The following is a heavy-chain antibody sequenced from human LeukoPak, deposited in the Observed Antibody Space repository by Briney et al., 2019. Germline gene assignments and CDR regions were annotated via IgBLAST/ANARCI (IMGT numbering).Heavy chain of an antibody. Sequence: ATVKVSCKASGYSFTSYYMNWVRQAPGQGLEWMGTINPSGGSTSYAQKFQGRVTMTRDTSTSTVYLELSSLEDTAVYYCARERLVGWGDDACDIWGQGTMVTVSS. D-gene: IGHD3-9*01. CDR1: GYSFTSYY. V-gene: IGHV1-46*01. J-gene: IGHJ3*02. CDR3: ARERLVGWGDDACDI. CDR2: INPSGGST.